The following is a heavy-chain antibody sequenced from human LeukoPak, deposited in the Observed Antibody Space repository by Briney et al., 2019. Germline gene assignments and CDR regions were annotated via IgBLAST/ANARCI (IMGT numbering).Heavy chain of an antibody. Sequence: SQTLSLTCTVSGGSIRSYYWSWIRQPPGKGLEWIGYIYYSGSTNYNPSLKSRVTISEDTSKNQFSLKLSSVTAADTAVYYCAGVVEVPAATGLWFDPWGQGTLVTVSS. CDR2: IYYSGST. V-gene: IGHV4-59*01. D-gene: IGHD2-2*01. CDR3: AGVVEVPAATGLWFDP. J-gene: IGHJ5*02. CDR1: GGSIRSYY.